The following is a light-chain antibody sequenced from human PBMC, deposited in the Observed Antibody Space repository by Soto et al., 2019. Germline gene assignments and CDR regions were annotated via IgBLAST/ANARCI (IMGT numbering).Light chain of an antibody. J-gene: IGKJ2*01. CDR1: QSVRNN. CDR2: GAS. V-gene: IGKV3-15*01. Sequence: EIVMSHSPATLSVSPGERATLSCRSSQSVRNNLAWYQQRPGQAPRLLIYGASTRASGIPARFTGGGSATDFTLTITSLQSEDFEVYYCQQYDSDMYAFGQGTKVDIK. CDR3: QQYDSDMYA.